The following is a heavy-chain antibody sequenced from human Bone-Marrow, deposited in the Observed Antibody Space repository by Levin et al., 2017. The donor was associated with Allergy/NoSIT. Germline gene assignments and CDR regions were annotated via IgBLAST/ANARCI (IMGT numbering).Heavy chain of an antibody. V-gene: IGHV4-30-4*01. CDR2: IYYSGST. D-gene: IGHD2-2*01. Sequence: SETLSLTCTVSGGSISSGDYYWSWIRQPPGKGLEWIGYIYYSGSTYYNPSLKSRVTISVDTSKNQFSLKLSSVTAADTAVYYCARFYIVVVPAAMYYFDYWGQGTLVTVSS. J-gene: IGHJ4*02. CDR1: GGSISSGDYY. CDR3: ARFYIVVVPAAMYYFDY.